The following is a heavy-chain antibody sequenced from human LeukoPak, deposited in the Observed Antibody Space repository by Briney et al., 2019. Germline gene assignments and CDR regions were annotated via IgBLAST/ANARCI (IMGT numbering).Heavy chain of an antibody. CDR2: ISYDGSNK. V-gene: IGHV3-30*18. Sequence: GRSLRLSYAASGFTFSSYGMHWVRQAPGKGLEWVAVISYDGSNKYYADSVKGRFTISRDNSKNTLYLQMNSLRAEDTAVYYCAKDLGSSWGQGTLVTVSS. CDR1: GFTFSSYG. D-gene: IGHD6-13*01. CDR3: AKDLGSS. J-gene: IGHJ4*02.